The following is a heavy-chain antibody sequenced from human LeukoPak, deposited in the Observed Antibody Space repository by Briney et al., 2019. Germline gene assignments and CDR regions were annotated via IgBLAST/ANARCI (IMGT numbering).Heavy chain of an antibody. D-gene: IGHD3-9*01. CDR2: IYHSGST. CDR3: VRYGDYFDY. Sequence: SETLSLTCAVSGGSISSGGYSWSWIPQPPGKGLEWIGYIYHSGSTYYNPSLKSRVTISVDRSKNQFSLKLSSVTAADTAVYYCVRYGDYFDYWGQGTLVTVSS. CDR1: GGSISSGGYS. J-gene: IGHJ4*02. V-gene: IGHV4-30-2*01.